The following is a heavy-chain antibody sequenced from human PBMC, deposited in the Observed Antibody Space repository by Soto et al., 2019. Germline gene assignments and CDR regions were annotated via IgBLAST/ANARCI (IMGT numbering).Heavy chain of an antibody. V-gene: IGHV3-30*18. D-gene: IGHD2-2*02. CDR1: GFTFSSYG. J-gene: IGHJ6*02. CDR2: ISYDGSNK. CDR3: AKVRCSSTSCYNFYYYDGMDV. Sequence: QVQLVESGGGVVQPGRSLRLSCAASGFTFSSYGMHWVRQAPGKGLEWVAVISYDGSNKYYADSVKGRFTISRDNSKNTLYLQMNSLRAEDTAVYYCAKVRCSSTSCYNFYYYDGMDVWCQGTTVTVSS.